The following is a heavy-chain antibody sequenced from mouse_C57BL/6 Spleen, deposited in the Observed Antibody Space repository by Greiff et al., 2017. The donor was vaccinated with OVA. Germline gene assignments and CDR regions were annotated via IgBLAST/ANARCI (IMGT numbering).Heavy chain of an antibody. CDR1: GYTFTSYG. J-gene: IGHJ1*03. D-gene: IGHD1-1*01. CDR2: IYPRSGNT. Sequence: QVQLQQSGAELARPGASVKLSCKASGYTFTSYGISWVKQRTGQGLEWIGEIYPRSGNTYYNEKFKGKATLTADKSSSTAYMELRSLTSEDSAVYFCAKEATLIYYYGSSYGYFDVWGTGTTVTVSS. CDR3: AKEATLIYYYGSSYGYFDV. V-gene: IGHV1-81*01.